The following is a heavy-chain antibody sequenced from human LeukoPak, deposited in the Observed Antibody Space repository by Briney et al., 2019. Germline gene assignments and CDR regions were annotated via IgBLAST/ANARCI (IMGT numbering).Heavy chain of an antibody. CDR2: IIPIFGTA. CDR1: GGTFSSYA. J-gene: IGHJ3*02. Sequence: ASVKVSCKASGGTFSSYAISWVRQAPGQGLEWMGGIIPIFGTANYAQKFQGRVTITTDDSTSTAYMELSSLRSEDTAVYYCAGYSSSSGPRGAFDIWGQGTMVTVSS. CDR3: AGYSSSSGPRGAFDI. D-gene: IGHD6-6*01. V-gene: IGHV1-69*05.